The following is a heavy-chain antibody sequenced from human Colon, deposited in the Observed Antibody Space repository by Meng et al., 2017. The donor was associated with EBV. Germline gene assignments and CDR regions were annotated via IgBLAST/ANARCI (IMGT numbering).Heavy chain of an antibody. J-gene: IGHJ2*01. D-gene: IGHD4-17*01. Sequence: HVQREGSGPGLVKPSQTPSLPFTVSGGSISSGNHYWSWIRQHPGKGLEYIGYIYYSGSTYYNPSLKSRVIISVDTSKNQFSLRLNSVTAADTAVYYCASFYGDSSVWYLDLWGRGTLVTVSS. CDR1: GGSISSGNHY. CDR2: IYYSGST. V-gene: IGHV4-31*03. CDR3: ASFYGDSSVWYLDL.